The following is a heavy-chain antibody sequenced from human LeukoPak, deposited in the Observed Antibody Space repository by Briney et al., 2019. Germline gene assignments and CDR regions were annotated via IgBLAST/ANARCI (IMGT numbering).Heavy chain of an antibody. CDR3: LVVSPSSVSYFDY. J-gene: IGHJ4*02. Sequence: ASVKVSCKASGYTFIGYYMHWVRQAPGQGLEWMGRINPNSGGTNYAQKFQGRVTMTRDTSISTAYMELSRLRSDDTAVYYCLVVSPSSVSYFDYWGQGTLVTVSS. D-gene: IGHD3-10*01. V-gene: IGHV1-2*06. CDR1: GYTFIGYY. CDR2: INPNSGGT.